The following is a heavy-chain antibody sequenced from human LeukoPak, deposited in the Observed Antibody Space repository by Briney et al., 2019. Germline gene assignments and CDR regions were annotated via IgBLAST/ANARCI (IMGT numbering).Heavy chain of an antibody. CDR1: GGSIRSYY. CDR3: ARDGGISGYFDY. Sequence: SETLSLTCTVSGGSIRSYYWSWIRQPPGKGLDWIGYIYYSGRTNYNASLQSRVTISVDTSKNQFSLKLSSVTAAETAVYYCARDGGISGYFDYWGQGTLVTVSS. D-gene: IGHD4-23*01. J-gene: IGHJ4*02. CDR2: IYYSGRT. V-gene: IGHV4-59*01.